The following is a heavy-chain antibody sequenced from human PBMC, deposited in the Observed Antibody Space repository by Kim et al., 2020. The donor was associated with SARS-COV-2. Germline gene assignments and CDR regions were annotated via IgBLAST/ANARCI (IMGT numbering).Heavy chain of an antibody. CDR3: ARGSDYGNNWFDP. D-gene: IGHD4-17*01. CDR1: GFTFSSYW. V-gene: IGHV3-74*01. J-gene: IGHJ5*02. Sequence: GGSLILSCAASGFTFSSYWMHWVRQAPGKGLVWVSRINGDASSTIYADSVKGRFTISRDNAKNTLYLQMNSLRVEDTAVYYCARGSDYGNNWFDPWGQGNLVTVSS. CDR2: INGDASST.